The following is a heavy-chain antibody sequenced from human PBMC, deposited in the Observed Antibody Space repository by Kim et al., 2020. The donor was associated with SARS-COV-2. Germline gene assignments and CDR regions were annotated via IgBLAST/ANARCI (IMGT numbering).Heavy chain of an antibody. Sequence: ADSVKGRFTISRDNSKNTLYLQMNSLRAEDTAVYYCARDGIIRGIAVADYWGQGTLVTVSS. CDR3: ARDGIIRGIAVADY. V-gene: IGHV3-30*07. J-gene: IGHJ4*02. D-gene: IGHD6-19*01.